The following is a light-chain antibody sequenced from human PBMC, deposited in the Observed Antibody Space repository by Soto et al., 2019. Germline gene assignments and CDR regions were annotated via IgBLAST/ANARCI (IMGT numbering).Light chain of an antibody. CDR3: SLYTSENAYV. CDR1: STDFVSYNR. J-gene: IGLJ1*01. Sequence: QSVLTQPPSVSGSPRQSVTISCTGTSTDFVSYNRVSWYQQPPGTAPKLMIYEVSKRPSGVPDRFSGSKSGNTASLTISGLQAADEADYYCSLYTSENAYVFGTGTKVTVL. V-gene: IGLV2-18*01. CDR2: EVS.